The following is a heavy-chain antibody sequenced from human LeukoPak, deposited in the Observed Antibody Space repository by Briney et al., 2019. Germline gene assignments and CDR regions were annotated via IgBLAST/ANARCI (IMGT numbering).Heavy chain of an antibody. CDR3: VRDLDWGAFDV. D-gene: IGHD3/OR15-3a*01. Sequence: GRSLRLSCAASGFTFDDYAMLWVRQAPGKGLEWVSGISPPGDITYYADSVMGRFTISRDNRKNTVSLQMNSLRAEDTALYYCVRDLDWGAFDVWGQGTMVTVSS. CDR2: ISPPGDIT. CDR1: GFTFDDYA. J-gene: IGHJ3*01. V-gene: IGHV3-23*01.